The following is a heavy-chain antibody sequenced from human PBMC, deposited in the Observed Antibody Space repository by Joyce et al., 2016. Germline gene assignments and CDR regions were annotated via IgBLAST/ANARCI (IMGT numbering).Heavy chain of an antibody. V-gene: IGHV1-69*12. CDR3: ARGGTSSDHYFFYTLDV. D-gene: IGHD1-14*01. CDR1: GGDFSNYT. CDR2: IIPFFGAA. Sequence: QVLLVQSGAAVKRPGSSLRVSCKSSGGDFSNYTVNWVRQAPGQRLEWMGGIIPFFGAAKYAEDFQGRVNLTADQSTRTAYLELSSLTSADTAVYYCARGGTSSDHYFFYTLDVWGPGTTVIVSS. J-gene: IGHJ6*02.